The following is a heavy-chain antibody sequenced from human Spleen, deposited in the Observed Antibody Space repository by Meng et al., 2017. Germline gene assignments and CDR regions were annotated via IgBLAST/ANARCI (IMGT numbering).Heavy chain of an antibody. CDR1: GFTFSGSA. CDR3: TSPPSYYYGSGSYQDY. Sequence: GESLKISCAASGFTFSGSAMHWVRQASGKGLEWVGRIRSKANSYATAYAASVKGRFTISRDDSKNTAYLQMNSLKTEDTAVYYCTSPPSYYYGSGSYQDYWGQGTLVTVSS. V-gene: IGHV3-73*01. D-gene: IGHD3-10*01. J-gene: IGHJ4*02. CDR2: IRSKANSYAT.